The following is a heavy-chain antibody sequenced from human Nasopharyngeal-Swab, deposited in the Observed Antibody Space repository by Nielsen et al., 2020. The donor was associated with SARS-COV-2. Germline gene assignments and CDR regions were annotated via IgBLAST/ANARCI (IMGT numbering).Heavy chain of an antibody. CDR3: AKVYGGSEFDP. CDR1: GFTFSSYW. D-gene: IGHD4-23*01. CDR2: IKQDGSNK. V-gene: IGHV3-7*01. Sequence: GESLKISCAASGFTFSSYWMSWVRQAPGKGLGWVANIKQDGSNKYYADSVKGRFTISRDNSKNTLYLQMNSLRAEDTAVYYCAKVYGGSEFDPWGQGTLVTVSS. J-gene: IGHJ5*02.